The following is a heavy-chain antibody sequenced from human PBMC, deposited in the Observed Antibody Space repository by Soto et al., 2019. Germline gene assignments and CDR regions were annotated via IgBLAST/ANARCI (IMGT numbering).Heavy chain of an antibody. V-gene: IGHV3-30*18. CDR2: ISYDGSNK. J-gene: IGHJ6*02. CDR3: AKGYYDSSGSYGMDV. D-gene: IGHD3-22*01. CDR1: GFTFSSYC. Sequence: GGSLRLSCAASGFTFSSYCMHWVRQAPGKGLEWVAVISYDGSNKYQADSVKGRFTISRDNSKDTLYLQMNSLRAEDTAVYYCAKGYYDSSGSYGMDVWGQGTTVTVSS.